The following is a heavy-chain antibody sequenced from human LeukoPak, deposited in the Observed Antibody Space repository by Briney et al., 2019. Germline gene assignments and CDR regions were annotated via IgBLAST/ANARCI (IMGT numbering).Heavy chain of an antibody. CDR1: GGIFSSYA. J-gene: IGHJ6*02. CDR2: IIPIFGTT. D-gene: IGHD3-3*01. CDR3: ASSGVVSTNYYVMDV. Sequence: SVTVSCKASGGIFSSYAISWVRQAPGQGLEWMGGIIPIFGTTNYAQKFQGRVTITADESTSTVYMELSSLRSEDTATYYCASSGVVSTNYYVMDVWGQGTTVTVSS. V-gene: IGHV1-69*13.